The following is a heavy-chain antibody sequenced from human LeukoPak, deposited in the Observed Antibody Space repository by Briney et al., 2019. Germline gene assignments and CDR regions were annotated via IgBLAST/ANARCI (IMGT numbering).Heavy chain of an antibody. CDR3: ARREYGSSIDY. Sequence: SETLSLTCTVSGGSISSSSYYWGWIRQPPGKGLEWIGSIYYSGSTYYNPSLKSRVTISVDTSKNQFSLKLSSVTAADTAVDCCARREYGSSIDYWGQGTLVTVSS. V-gene: IGHV4-39*01. CDR2: IYYSGST. CDR1: GGSISSSSYY. D-gene: IGHD3-10*01. J-gene: IGHJ4*02.